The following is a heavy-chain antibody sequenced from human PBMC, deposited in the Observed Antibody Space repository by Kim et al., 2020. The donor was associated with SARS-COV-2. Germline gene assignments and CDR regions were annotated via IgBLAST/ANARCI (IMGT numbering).Heavy chain of an antibody. CDR3: ARNLRYFAWLAPGFTNYYYYGIDV. Sequence: GGSLRLSCAASGFTFSSYGMHWVRQAPGKGLEWVAVIWYDGSNKYYADSVKGRFTISRDNSKNTLYLQMNSLRAEDTAVCYCARNLRYFAWLAPGFTNYYYYGIDVRGQGTTVTVSS. D-gene: IGHD3-9*01. J-gene: IGHJ6*02. V-gene: IGHV3-33*01. CDR1: GFTFSSYG. CDR2: IWYDGSNK.